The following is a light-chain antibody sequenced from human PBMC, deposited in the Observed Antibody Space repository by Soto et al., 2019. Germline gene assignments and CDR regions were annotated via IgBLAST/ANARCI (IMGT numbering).Light chain of an antibody. CDR3: QQYGNSPPT. J-gene: IGKJ5*01. V-gene: IGKV1-27*01. CDR1: QGISNY. Sequence: DIQMTQSPSTLSGSVGDRVTITCRASQGISNYLAWYQQKPGKVPKLLIYAASTLQSGVPSRFSGSGSGTEFTLTISRLEPEDFAVYSCQQYGNSPPTFGQGTRLEIK. CDR2: AAS.